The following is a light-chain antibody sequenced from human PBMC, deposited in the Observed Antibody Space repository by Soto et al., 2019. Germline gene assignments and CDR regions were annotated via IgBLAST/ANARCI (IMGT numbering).Light chain of an antibody. V-gene: IGKV2-28*01. Sequence: DIVMTQSPLSLPVTPGEPASLSCRSSQSLVHVNGYIYLDWYLQKPGQSPQLLIYLVSIRASGVPDRFSGSGSGTDFTLKISRVEAEDVGVYYCMQAVQIPGTFGQGTKVEIK. CDR1: QSLVHVNGYIY. CDR3: MQAVQIPGT. J-gene: IGKJ1*01. CDR2: LVS.